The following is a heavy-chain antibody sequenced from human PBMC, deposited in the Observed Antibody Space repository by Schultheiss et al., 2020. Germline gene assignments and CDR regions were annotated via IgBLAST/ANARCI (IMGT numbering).Heavy chain of an antibody. CDR3: AKGQRRIMITFGGVITTYDF. D-gene: IGHD3-16*01. CDR1: GFTFSSYA. Sequence: GGSLRLSCAASGFTFSSYAMSWVRQAPGKGLEWVSAISGSGGSTYYADSVKGRFTISRDNSKNTLYLQMNSLRAEDTAVYYCAKGQRRIMITFGGVITTYDFWGQGTLVTVSS. J-gene: IGHJ4*02. CDR2: ISGSGGST. V-gene: IGHV3-23*01.